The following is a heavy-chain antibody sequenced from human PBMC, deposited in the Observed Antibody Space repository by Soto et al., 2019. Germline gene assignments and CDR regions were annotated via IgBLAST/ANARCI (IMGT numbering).Heavy chain of an antibody. Sequence: QMQLVESGGGVVQPGRSLRLSCAASGFTFSYYPMHWVRQAPGKGLEWVAVISFDGSNKYYADSVKGRFTISKDNSKNTLYLQMNSLSGDDTAVYSRTRLPGALVAVLYTCPLDGLEPMSDVDAGGQGTTVTVS. CDR2: ISFDGSNK. J-gene: IGHJ6*02. D-gene: IGHD6-19*01. CDR3: TRLPGALVAVLYTCPLDGLEPMSDVDA. CDR1: GFTFSYYP. V-gene: IGHV3-30-3*01.